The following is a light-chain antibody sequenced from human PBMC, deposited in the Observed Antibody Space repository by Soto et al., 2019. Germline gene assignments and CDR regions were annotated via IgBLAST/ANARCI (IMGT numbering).Light chain of an antibody. J-gene: IGKJ5*01. Sequence: DIQMTQSPSSLSASVGDRVTITCQASQDIAKYLNWYQQKPGEAPKLLIYDASNLETGVPSRFSGSGSGTDFTFTIISLQPEDIATYYCQQYANLPITFGQGTRLDI. V-gene: IGKV1-33*01. CDR1: QDIAKY. CDR3: QQYANLPIT. CDR2: DAS.